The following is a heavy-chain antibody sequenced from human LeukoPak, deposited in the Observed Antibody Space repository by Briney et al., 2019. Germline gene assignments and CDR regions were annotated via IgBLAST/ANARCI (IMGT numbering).Heavy chain of an antibody. Sequence: ASLKVSCKASGYTFTNYHINWVRQAPGQGLDWMGWINPNTGDRGYAQKFQGRVSITSDTSISTAYMELGSPRSEDTAVYFCARTTSLTASGYDYWGQGTLVTVSS. D-gene: IGHD4-17*01. J-gene: IGHJ4*02. CDR1: GYTFTNYH. CDR2: INPNTGDR. CDR3: ARTTSLTASGYDY. V-gene: IGHV1-8*03.